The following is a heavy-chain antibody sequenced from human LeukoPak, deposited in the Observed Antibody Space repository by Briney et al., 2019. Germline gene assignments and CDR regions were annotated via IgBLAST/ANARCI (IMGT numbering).Heavy chain of an antibody. D-gene: IGHD6-19*01. CDR2: IYPGDSDT. Sequence: GESLKISCKGSGYSFTSYWIGWVREMPGKGLEWMGIIYPGDSDTRYSPSFQGQVTISADKSISTAYLQWSSLKASDTAMYYCARGVDSSGWYFDYWGQGTLVTVSS. CDR1: GYSFTSYW. CDR3: ARGVDSSGWYFDY. V-gene: IGHV5-51*01. J-gene: IGHJ4*02.